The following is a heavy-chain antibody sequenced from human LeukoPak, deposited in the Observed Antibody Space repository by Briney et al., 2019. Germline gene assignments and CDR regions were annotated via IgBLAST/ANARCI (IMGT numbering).Heavy chain of an antibody. CDR2: IKQDGSEK. V-gene: IGHV3-7*01. D-gene: IGHD1-26*01. J-gene: IGHJ4*02. CDR1: GFTFTNYA. Sequence: GGSLRLSCAASGFTFTNYAMSWVRQAPGKGLEWVANIKQDGSEKYYVDSVKGRFTISRDNAKNSLYLQMNSLRAEDTAVYYCARDRGGSYYFDYWGQGTLVTVSS. CDR3: ARDRGGSYYFDY.